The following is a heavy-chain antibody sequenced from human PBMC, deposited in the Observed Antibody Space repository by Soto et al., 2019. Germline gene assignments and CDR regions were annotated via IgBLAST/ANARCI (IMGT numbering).Heavy chain of an antibody. CDR2: ISSSSSYT. V-gene: IGHV3-11*05. CDR1: GFTFSDYY. Sequence: PGGSLRLSCAASGFTFSDYYMSWIRQAPGKGLEWVSYISSSSSYTNYADSVKGRFTISRDNAKNSLYLQMNSLRAEDTAVYYCARDSGFYYGGDYFDYWGQGTLVTVSS. CDR3: ARDSGFYYGGDYFDY. J-gene: IGHJ4*02. D-gene: IGHD3-22*01.